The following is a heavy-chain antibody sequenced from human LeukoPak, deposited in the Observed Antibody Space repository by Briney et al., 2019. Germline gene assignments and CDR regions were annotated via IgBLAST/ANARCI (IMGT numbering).Heavy chain of an antibody. CDR2: IKGNGAGT. Sequence: GGSLRLSCEASGFTFSNYALIWVRRAPGKGLDWVSAIKGNGAGTYYAEAVKGRFTISRDNSKNTLYLQMNSLRAEDTAVYYCARDPNGDYVGAFEFWGQGTMVTVSS. CDR3: ARDPNGDYVGAFEF. CDR1: GFTFSNYA. D-gene: IGHD4-17*01. J-gene: IGHJ3*01. V-gene: IGHV3-23*01.